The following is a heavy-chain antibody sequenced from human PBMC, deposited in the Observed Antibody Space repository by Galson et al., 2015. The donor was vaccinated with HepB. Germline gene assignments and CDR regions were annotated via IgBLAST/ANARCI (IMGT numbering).Heavy chain of an antibody. CDR2: ISSTGTTM. CDR3: ARVYFGSGSSSAYWYFDL. V-gene: IGHV3-48*02. CDR1: GLSFSHYA. J-gene: IGHJ2*01. D-gene: IGHD3-10*01. Sequence: SLRLSCAGSGLSFSHYAMNWVRQAPGKGLESVSYISSTGTTMYYADSAKGRFTISRDNAQNSLYLQMNSLRDEDTAVYYCARVYFGSGSSSAYWYFDLWGRGALVTVSS.